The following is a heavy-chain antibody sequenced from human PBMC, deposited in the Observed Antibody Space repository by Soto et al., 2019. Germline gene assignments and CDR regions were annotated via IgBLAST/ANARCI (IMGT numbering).Heavy chain of an antibody. CDR1: GYTFTHYA. CDR3: ARGSAADGA. D-gene: IGHD6-13*01. CDR2: INAGSGNT. J-gene: IGHJ5*02. V-gene: IGHV1-3*01. Sequence: QVQLVQSGAEVKKPGASVKVSCTASGYTFTHYAIHWVRHAPGQRLEWMGFINAGSGNTKYSQTFQGRLTFTKDTSASTAYMDLSSLSSEDTAIYYCARGSAADGAWGQGTLVTVSS.